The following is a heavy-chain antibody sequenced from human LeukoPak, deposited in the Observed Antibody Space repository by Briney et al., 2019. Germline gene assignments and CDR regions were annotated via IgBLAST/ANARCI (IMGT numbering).Heavy chain of an antibody. D-gene: IGHD2-2*01. CDR2: ISGDGGST. V-gene: IGHV3-64*02. CDR1: GFTSSTYA. CDR3: ARRYCSSTSCSPFDY. J-gene: IGHJ4*02. Sequence: PGRSLRLSCAASGFTSSTYAMHWVRQAPGKGPQYVSAISGDGGSTYYADSVKGRFTISRDNSQNTLYLQMGSLRVEDMAVYYCARRYCSSTSCSPFDYWGQGTLVTVSS.